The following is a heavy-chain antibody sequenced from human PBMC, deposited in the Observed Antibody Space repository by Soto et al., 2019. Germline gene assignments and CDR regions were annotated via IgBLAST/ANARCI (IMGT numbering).Heavy chain of an antibody. Sequence: PGESLKISCKGSGYSFTSYWIGWVRQMPGKGLEWMGIIYPGDSDTRYSPSFQGQVTISADKSISTAYLQWSSLKASDTAMYYCARQLTSAYDFWSVGNYYGMDVWGQGTTVTVSS. J-gene: IGHJ6*02. D-gene: IGHD3-3*01. CDR1: GYSFTSYW. V-gene: IGHV5-51*01. CDR2: IYPGDSDT. CDR3: ARQLTSAYDFWSVGNYYGMDV.